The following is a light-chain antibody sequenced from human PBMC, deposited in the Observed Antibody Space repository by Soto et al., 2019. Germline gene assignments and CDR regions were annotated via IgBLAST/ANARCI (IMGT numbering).Light chain of an antibody. J-gene: IGKJ1*01. CDR3: QQYYSTPGT. Sequence: DIVMTQSPDSLAVSLGERATINCKSSQSVLYSSNNKNYLAWYQQKPEQPPKLLIYWASTRESGVPDRFSGSGSGTDFTLTISSLQAEDVAVYYCQQYYSTPGTFGQGTKVEIK. CDR2: WAS. V-gene: IGKV4-1*01. CDR1: QSVLYSSNNKNY.